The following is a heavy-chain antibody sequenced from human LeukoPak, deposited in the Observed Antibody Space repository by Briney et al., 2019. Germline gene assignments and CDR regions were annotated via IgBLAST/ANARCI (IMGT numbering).Heavy chain of an antibody. CDR3: ARGYCSGGSCSHYLDY. Sequence: PGGSLRLSCAASGFTFSSYAMSWVRQAPGKGLEWVSAISGSGGSTYYADSVKGRFTISRDNSKNTLFLQMNSLRAEDTAVYYCARGYCSGGSCSHYLDYWGQGTLVTVSS. CDR2: ISGSGGST. CDR1: GFTFSSYA. V-gene: IGHV3-23*01. J-gene: IGHJ4*02. D-gene: IGHD2-15*01.